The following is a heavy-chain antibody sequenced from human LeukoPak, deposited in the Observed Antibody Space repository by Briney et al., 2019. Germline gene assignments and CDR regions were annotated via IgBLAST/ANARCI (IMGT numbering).Heavy chain of an antibody. CDR1: GFTFSTYG. CDR2: IRYDGSNK. J-gene: IGHJ4*02. CDR3: AKSCSGGSCFPDS. V-gene: IGHV3-30*02. D-gene: IGHD2-15*01. Sequence: GGSLRLSXAASGFTFSTYGMHWVRQTPGKGLEWVAFIRYDGSNKVYVDSVKGRFTISRDNSKNTLYLQMDSLRAEDTAVYYCAKSCSGGSCFPDSWGQGTLVTVSS.